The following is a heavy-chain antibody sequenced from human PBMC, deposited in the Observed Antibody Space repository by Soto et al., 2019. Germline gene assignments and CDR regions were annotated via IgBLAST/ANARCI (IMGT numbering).Heavy chain of an antibody. J-gene: IGHJ6*02. Sequence: GVSLRLSCAASGFTFSNHAMNWVRQAPGKGLEWVSGISGSGVSTSYGASVKGRFTISRDNSKNTLYLQMNSLRADDTAVYYCASVPGSPGYPGLDVWGQGTTVTVSS. CDR1: GFTFSNHA. CDR3: ASVPGSPGYPGLDV. CDR2: ISGSGVST. V-gene: IGHV3-23*01. D-gene: IGHD5-18*01.